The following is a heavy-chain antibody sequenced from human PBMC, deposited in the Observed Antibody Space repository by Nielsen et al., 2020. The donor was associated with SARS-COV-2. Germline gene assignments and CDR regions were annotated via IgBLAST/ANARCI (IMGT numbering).Heavy chain of an antibody. Sequence: GESLTISCAASGFTISSYAMHWVRQAPGKGLEWVAVISYDGSNKYYADSVKGRFTISRDNSKNTLYLQMNSLRAEDTAVYYCASGIAADQIDYWGQGTLVTVSS. V-gene: IGHV3-30*04. J-gene: IGHJ4*02. CDR1: GFTISSYA. CDR2: ISYDGSNK. D-gene: IGHD6-13*01. CDR3: ASGIAADQIDY.